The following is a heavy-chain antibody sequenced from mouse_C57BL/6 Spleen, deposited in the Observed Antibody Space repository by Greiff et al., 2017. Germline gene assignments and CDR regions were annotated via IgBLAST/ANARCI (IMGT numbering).Heavy chain of an antibody. Sequence: QVQLQQPGAELVRPGTSVKLSCKASGYTFTSYWMHWVKQRPGQGLEWIGVIDPSDSYTNYNQKFKGKATLTVDTSSSTAYMQLSSLTSEDSAVYYCARLGPRTTVVARYAMDYWGQGTSVTVSS. CDR2: IDPSDSYT. D-gene: IGHD1-1*01. CDR3: ARLGPRTTVVARYAMDY. CDR1: GYTFTSYW. J-gene: IGHJ4*01. V-gene: IGHV1-59*01.